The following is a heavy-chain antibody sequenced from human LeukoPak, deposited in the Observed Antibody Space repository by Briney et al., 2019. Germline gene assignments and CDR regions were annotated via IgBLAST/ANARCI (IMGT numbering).Heavy chain of an antibody. J-gene: IGHJ6*02. Sequence: GRSLRLSCAASGFTFSSYGMHWVRQAPGKGLEWVAVIWNDGSNKYYADSVKGRFTISRDNSKNTLYLQMNSLRAEDAAVYYCASTCSGGSCYSVRSYGMDVWGQGTTVTVSS. CDR3: ASTCSGGSCYSVRSYGMDV. V-gene: IGHV3-33*01. CDR2: IWNDGSNK. D-gene: IGHD2-15*01. CDR1: GFTFSSYG.